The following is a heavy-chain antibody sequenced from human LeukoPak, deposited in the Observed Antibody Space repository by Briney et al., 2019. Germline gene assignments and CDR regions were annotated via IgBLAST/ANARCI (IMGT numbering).Heavy chain of an antibody. CDR1: GYTFTGYY. D-gene: IGHD2-2*01. V-gene: IGHV1-2*04. J-gene: IGHJ6*03. CDR2: INPNSGGT. CDR3: ARGVVPAADHYYYYYMDV. Sequence: ASVKVSCKASGYTFTGYYMHWVRQAPGQGLEWMGWINPNSGGTNYAQKFQGWVTMTRDTSISTAYMELSRLRSDDTAVYYCARGVVPAADHYYYYYMDVWGKGTTVTVSS.